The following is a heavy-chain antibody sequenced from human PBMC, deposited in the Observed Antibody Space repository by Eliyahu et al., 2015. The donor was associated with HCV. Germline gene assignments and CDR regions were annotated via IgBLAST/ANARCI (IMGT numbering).Heavy chain of an antibody. J-gene: IGHJ2*01. V-gene: IGHV4-30-2*01. D-gene: IGHD2-21*01. Sequence: QLQLQESGSGLVKPSQTLSLTCDVSGGSISSGDYFWNWIRQPPGRGLEWIGYVYHSGSTGYNSTLKSRVSISVDSSKNQIYLNLRSVTAADTAVYFCTRAPVALYSAASWYFDLWGRGTQVTVSS. CDR1: GGSISSGDYF. CDR2: VYHSGST. CDR3: TRAPVALYSAASWYFDL.